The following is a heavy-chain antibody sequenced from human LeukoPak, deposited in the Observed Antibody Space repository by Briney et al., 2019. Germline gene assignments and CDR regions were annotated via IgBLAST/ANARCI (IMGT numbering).Heavy chain of an antibody. CDR3: VGSLGPTDY. V-gene: IGHV3-48*03. CDR1: GFTFSSYE. CDR2: IVSTGARK. D-gene: IGHD3-16*01. Sequence: GGSLRLSCETSGFTFSSYEMSWVRQVPGKGLEWVSYIVSTGARKLYADSVKGRFTISRDNARKSLYLEMNSLRAEDTAIYYCVGSLGPTDYWGQGTLVIVSS. J-gene: IGHJ4*02.